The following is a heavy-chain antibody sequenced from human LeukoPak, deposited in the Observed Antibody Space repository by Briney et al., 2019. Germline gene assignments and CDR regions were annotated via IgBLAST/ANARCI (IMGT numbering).Heavy chain of an antibody. CDR1: GFTFSSYS. Sequence: GGSLRLSCAASGFTFSSYSMNWVRQAPGKGLEWVSSISSSSSYIYYADSVKGRFTISRDNAKNSLYLQMNSLRAEDTAVYYCARGRWGGIVATISGAFDIWGQGTMVTVSS. D-gene: IGHD5-12*01. CDR2: ISSSSSYI. V-gene: IGHV3-21*01. CDR3: ARGRWGGIVATISGAFDI. J-gene: IGHJ3*02.